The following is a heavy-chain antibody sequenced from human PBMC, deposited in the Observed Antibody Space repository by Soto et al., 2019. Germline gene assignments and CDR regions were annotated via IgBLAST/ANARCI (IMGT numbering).Heavy chain of an antibody. CDR1: GFTFSSYA. J-gene: IGHJ4*02. CDR3: AKDLVSAQIVVVTYFDY. V-gene: IGHV3-23*01. CDR2: ISGSGGST. D-gene: IGHD2-21*02. Sequence: PGGSLRLSCAASGFTFSSYAMSWVRQAPGKGLEWVSAISGSGGSTYYADSVKGRFTISRDNSKNTLYLQMNSLRAEDTAVYYCAKDLVSAQIVVVTYFDYWGQGTLVTVSS.